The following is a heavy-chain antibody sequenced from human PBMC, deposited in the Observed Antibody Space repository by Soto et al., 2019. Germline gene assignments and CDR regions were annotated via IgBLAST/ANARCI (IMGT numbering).Heavy chain of an antibody. CDR3: ARDYYGEYKWFDP. Sequence: ASVKVSCKASGYTFTTYDISWVRQAPGQGLEWMGWISAYNGNTIYAQKFQGRVTMTTDTSTSTAYMELRSLRSDDTAMYYCARDYYGEYKWFDPWGQGTLVTVSS. CDR2: ISAYNGNT. D-gene: IGHD3-10*01. CDR1: GYTFTTYD. J-gene: IGHJ5*02. V-gene: IGHV1-18*01.